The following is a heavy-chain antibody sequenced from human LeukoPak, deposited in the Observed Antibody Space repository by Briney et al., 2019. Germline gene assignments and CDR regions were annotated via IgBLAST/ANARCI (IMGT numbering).Heavy chain of an antibody. V-gene: IGHV4-39*07. CDR2: IYYSGST. CDR3: ARGGGLLNYYYYMDV. CDR1: GGSISSSRYY. Sequence: SETLSLTCTVSGGSISSSRYYWGWIRQPPGKGLEWIGSIYYSGSTYYNPSLKSRVTISVDTSKNQFSLKLSSVTAADTAVYYCARGGGLLNYYYYMDVWGKGTTVTVSS. D-gene: IGHD3-10*01. J-gene: IGHJ6*03.